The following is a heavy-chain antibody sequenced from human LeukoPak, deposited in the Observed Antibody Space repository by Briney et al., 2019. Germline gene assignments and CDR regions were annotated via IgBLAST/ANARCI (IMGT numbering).Heavy chain of an antibody. Sequence: PGGSLRLSCAASGFTFSSYSMNWVRQAPGKGLEWVSSISSRSSYIYYADSVKGRFTISRDNAKNSLYLQMNSLRAEDTAVYYCARDNKRYFDWLHRWAFDIWGQGTMVTVSS. CDR1: GFTFSSYS. CDR3: ARDNKRYFDWLHRWAFDI. CDR2: ISSRSSYI. D-gene: IGHD3-9*01. J-gene: IGHJ3*02. V-gene: IGHV3-21*01.